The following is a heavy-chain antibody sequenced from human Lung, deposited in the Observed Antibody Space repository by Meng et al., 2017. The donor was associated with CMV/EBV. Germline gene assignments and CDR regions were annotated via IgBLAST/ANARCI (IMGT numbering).Heavy chain of an antibody. CDR1: GFTFGDYA. CDR3: TRNRGTSYFDF. CDR2: IRSKAYGGTT. J-gene: IGHJ4*02. Sequence: GESLKISCTASGFTFGDYAMSWVRQAPGKGLEWVGFIRSKAYGGTTEFAASVKGRFTISRDDSKSIAYLQMNSLKTEDTAVYFCTRNRGTSYFDFWGLGTXVTVDS. V-gene: IGHV3-49*04. D-gene: IGHD3-16*01.